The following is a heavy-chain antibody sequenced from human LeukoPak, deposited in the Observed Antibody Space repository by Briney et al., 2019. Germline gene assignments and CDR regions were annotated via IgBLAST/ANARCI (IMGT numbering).Heavy chain of an antibody. V-gene: IGHV6-1*01. Sequence: SQTLSLTCAITGDSVSSKSAAWNWIRQSPSRGLEWLGRTYYRSKWYDDYAVSVKSRITINPDTSENQFSLQLNSVTPDDTAVYYCAWQPTLLRGVTSYFDYWGQGTLVTVSS. CDR2: TYYRSKWYD. J-gene: IGHJ4*02. CDR1: GDSVSSKSAA. D-gene: IGHD3-10*01. CDR3: AWQPTLLRGVTSYFDY.